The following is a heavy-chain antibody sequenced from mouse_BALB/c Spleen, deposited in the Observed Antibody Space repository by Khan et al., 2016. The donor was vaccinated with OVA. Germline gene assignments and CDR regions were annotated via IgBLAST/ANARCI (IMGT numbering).Heavy chain of an antibody. D-gene: IGHD2-2*01. V-gene: IGHV5-9-3*01. CDR1: GFTFSSFA. CDR3: ARNLVDYYAMDY. CDR2: ISTGGHYT. J-gene: IGHJ4*01. Sequence: EVQLLETGGGVVKPGGSLKLSCSASGFTFSSFAMSWVRQTPEKRLEWVATISTGGHYTFYPDSVKGRFTISRDNARNTLYLHISSLRSEDTAMYYCARNLVDYYAMDYWGQGTSVTVSS.